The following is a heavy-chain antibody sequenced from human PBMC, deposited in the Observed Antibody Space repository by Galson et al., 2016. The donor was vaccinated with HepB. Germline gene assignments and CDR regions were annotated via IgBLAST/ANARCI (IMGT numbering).Heavy chain of an antibody. J-gene: IGHJ4*02. CDR1: GFTFGDYA. CDR2: IKSKTDGGTT. Sequence: SLRLSCAGSGFTFGDYAMAWFRQAPGKGLEWVGRIKSKTDGGTTDYAAPVKGRFTISRDDSKNTLNLQMNSLKTEDTAVYYCTTQLRHYSSSSWTDYWGQGTLVTVSS. CDR3: TTQLRHYSSSSWTDY. D-gene: IGHD6-6*01. V-gene: IGHV3-15*01.